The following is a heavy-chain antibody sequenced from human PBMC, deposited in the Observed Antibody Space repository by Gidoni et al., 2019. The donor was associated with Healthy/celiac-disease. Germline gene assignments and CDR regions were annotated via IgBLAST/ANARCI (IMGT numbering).Heavy chain of an antibody. V-gene: IGHV3-21*01. CDR1: GFTFSSYS. Sequence: EVQLVESGGGLVKPGGSLRLSCAASGFTFSSYSMNWVRQAPGKGLEWVSSISSSSSYIYYADSVKGRFTISRDNAKNSLYLQMNSLRAEDTAVYYCARDYGSSLDFYFDYWGQGTLVTVSS. J-gene: IGHJ4*02. D-gene: IGHD6-6*01. CDR3: ARDYGSSLDFYFDY. CDR2: ISSSSSYI.